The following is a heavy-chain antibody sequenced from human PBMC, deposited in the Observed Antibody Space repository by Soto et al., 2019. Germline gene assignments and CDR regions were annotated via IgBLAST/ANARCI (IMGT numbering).Heavy chain of an antibody. Sequence: EVKPLESGGGLVKPGGSLRLSCAASGFTFTNYAMTWVRQAPGKGLEWVSSISGGDGDTSYADSVKGRFTISRDNSENTMFLQMNSLRPDDTAVYYCAKDRFTSTVRKYWFFDLWGRGTLVTVSS. CDR1: GFTFTNYA. V-gene: IGHV3-23*01. J-gene: IGHJ2*01. CDR3: AKDRFTSTVRKYWFFDL. D-gene: IGHD3-10*01. CDR2: ISGGDGDT.